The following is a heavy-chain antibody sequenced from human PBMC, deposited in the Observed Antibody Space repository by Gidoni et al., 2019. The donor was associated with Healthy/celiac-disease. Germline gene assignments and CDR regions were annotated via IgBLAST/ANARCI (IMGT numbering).Heavy chain of an antibody. CDR1: GGSISSSSDY. V-gene: IGHV4-39*07. CDR3: ARYRIAVAGTPFDY. J-gene: IGHJ4*02. D-gene: IGHD6-19*01. CDR2: IYYSGST. Sequence: QLQLQESGPGLVKPSETLSLTCTVSGGSISSSSDYWGWIRQPPGKGLEWIGSIYYSGSTYYKPSLKSRVTISVDTSKNQFSLKLSSVTDADTAVYYCARYRIAVAGTPFDYWGQGTLVTVSS.